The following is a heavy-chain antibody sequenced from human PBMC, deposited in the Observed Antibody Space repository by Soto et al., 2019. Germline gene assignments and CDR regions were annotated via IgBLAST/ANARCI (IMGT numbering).Heavy chain of an antibody. J-gene: IGHJ5*02. Sequence: EVQLLESGGGLVQPGGSLRLSCAASGFTFSSYAMSWVRQAPGKGLEWVAAISGSGGYTYYADSVQGRFTISRDNSKNTLYLQMNSLRAEDPAVYYWAKGRLAALFDPWGQGTLVTVSS. CDR2: ISGSGGYT. V-gene: IGHV3-23*01. CDR3: AKGRLAALFDP. CDR1: GFTFSSYA.